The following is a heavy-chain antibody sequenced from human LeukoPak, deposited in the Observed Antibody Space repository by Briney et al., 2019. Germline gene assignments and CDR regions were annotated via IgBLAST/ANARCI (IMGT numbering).Heavy chain of an antibody. CDR3: ARDPLVHAFDI. CDR2: IYYSGST. V-gene: IGHV4-59*01. CDR1: GGSISSYY. D-gene: IGHD2-8*02. J-gene: IGHJ3*02. Sequence: PSETLSLPCTVSGGSISSYYWSWIRQPPGKGLEWIGYIYYSGSTNYNPSLKSRVTISVDTSKNQFSLKLGSVTAADTAVYYCARDPLVHAFDIWGQGTMVTVSS.